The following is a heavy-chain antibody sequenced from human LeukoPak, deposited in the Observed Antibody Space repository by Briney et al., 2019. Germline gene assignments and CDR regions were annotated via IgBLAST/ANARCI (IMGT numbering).Heavy chain of an antibody. CDR1: GGSINYYY. CDR3: ARGDFISSRDYLFFFDY. D-gene: IGHD3-16*01. Sequence: SETLSLTCTVSGGSINYYYWMWIRQPPGKGLEWIGYIYYSGGTHYNPSLKSRVTMLVDTSNNQFSLKLTAVTADDTAMYYCARGDFISSRDYLFFFDYWGQGSLVTVSS. CDR2: IYYSGGT. J-gene: IGHJ4*01. V-gene: IGHV4-59*01.